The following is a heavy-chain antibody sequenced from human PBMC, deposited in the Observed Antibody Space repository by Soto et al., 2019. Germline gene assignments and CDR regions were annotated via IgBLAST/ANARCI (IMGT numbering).Heavy chain of an antibody. J-gene: IGHJ6*02. CDR1: GFTFSSYV. CDR2: ISYDGSNK. Sequence: GGSLRLSCAASGFTFSSYVMHWVRQAPGKGLEWVALISYDGSNKYYADSVKGRFTISRDNSNNTLYLQMNSLRAEDTAMYYCAKASSSGALYYYYGLDVWGQGTTVTVSS. V-gene: IGHV3-30*18. D-gene: IGHD6-6*01. CDR3: AKASSSGALYYYYGLDV.